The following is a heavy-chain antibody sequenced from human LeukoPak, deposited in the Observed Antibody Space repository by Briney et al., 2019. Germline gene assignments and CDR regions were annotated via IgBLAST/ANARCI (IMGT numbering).Heavy chain of an antibody. D-gene: IGHD2/OR15-2a*01. CDR3: AKDSAKKYDDY. CDR2: ISGSDGST. J-gene: IGHJ4*02. V-gene: IGHV3-23*01. CDR1: GFTFSSYE. Sequence: GSLRLSCAASGFTFSSYEMNWVRQAPGKGLEWVSGISGSDGSTNYADSVKGRFTISRENSKNTLYLQMNSLRAEDTAVYYCAKDSAKKYDDYWGQGTLVTVSS.